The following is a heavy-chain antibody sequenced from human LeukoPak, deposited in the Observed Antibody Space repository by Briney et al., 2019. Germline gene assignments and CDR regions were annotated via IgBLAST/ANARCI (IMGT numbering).Heavy chain of an antibody. Sequence: PGGSLRLSCAASGFTFSSYAISWVRQAPGKGLEWVSAISGSGGSTYYADSVKGRFTISRDNSKNTLYLQMNSLRAEDTAIYYCAKMHCSSTSCYTGTVLDYWGQGTLVTVSS. CDR2: ISGSGGST. CDR1: GFTFSSYA. D-gene: IGHD2-2*01. V-gene: IGHV3-23*01. CDR3: AKMHCSSTSCYTGTVLDY. J-gene: IGHJ4*02.